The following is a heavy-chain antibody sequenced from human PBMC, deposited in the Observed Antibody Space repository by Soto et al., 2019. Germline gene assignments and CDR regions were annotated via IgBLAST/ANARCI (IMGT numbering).Heavy chain of an antibody. CDR2: ISSSSSYI. CDR3: ARVRERRVVPAATIYFDY. V-gene: IGHV3-21*01. CDR1: GFTFSSYS. D-gene: IGHD2-2*01. J-gene: IGHJ4*02. Sequence: GGSLRLSCAASGFTFSSYSMNWVRQAPGKGLEWVSSISSSSSYIYYADSVKGRFTISRDNAKNSLYLQMNSLRAEDTAVYYCARVRERRVVPAATIYFDYWGQGTLVTVSS.